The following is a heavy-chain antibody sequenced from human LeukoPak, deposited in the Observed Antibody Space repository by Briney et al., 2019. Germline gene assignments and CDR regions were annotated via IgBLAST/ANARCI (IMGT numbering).Heavy chain of an antibody. CDR2: IYYSGST. D-gene: IGHD2-15*01. V-gene: IGHV4-59*01. J-gene: IGHJ4*02. CDR1: GGSISSYY. Sequence: SETLSLTCTVSGGSISSYYWSWIRQPPGKGLEWIGYIYYSGSTNYNPSLKSRVTISVDTSKNQFSLKLSSVTAADTAVYYCARAPTRCSGGSCYDYWGQGTLVTVSS. CDR3: ARAPTRCSGGSCYDY.